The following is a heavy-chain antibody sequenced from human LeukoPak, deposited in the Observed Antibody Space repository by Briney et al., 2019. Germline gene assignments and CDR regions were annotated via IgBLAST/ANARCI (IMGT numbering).Heavy chain of an antibody. CDR3: ARGYSYGYFAY. CDR2: IIPIFGTA. V-gene: IGHV1-69*13. Sequence: ASVKVSRKASGGTFSSYAISWVRQAPGQGLEWMGGIIPIFGTASYAQKFQGRVTITADESTSTAYMELSSLRSEDTAVYYCARGYSYGYFAYWGQGTLVTVSS. D-gene: IGHD5-18*01. J-gene: IGHJ4*02. CDR1: GGTFSSYA.